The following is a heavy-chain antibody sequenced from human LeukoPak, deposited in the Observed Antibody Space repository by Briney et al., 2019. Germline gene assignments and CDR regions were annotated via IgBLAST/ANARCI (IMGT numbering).Heavy chain of an antibody. CDR3: ARASRYYDSSGLDY. D-gene: IGHD3-22*01. V-gene: IGHV4-34*01. J-gene: IGHJ4*02. Sequence: SETLSLTCAVYGGSFSGYYWSWIRQPPGKGLERIGEINHSGSTNYNPSLKSRVTISVDTSKNQFSLKLSSVTAADTAVYYCARASRYYDSSGLDYWGQGTLVTVSS. CDR2: INHSGST. CDR1: GGSFSGYY.